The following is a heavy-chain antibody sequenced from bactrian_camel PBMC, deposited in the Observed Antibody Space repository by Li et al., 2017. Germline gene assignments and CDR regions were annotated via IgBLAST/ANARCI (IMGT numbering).Heavy chain of an antibody. CDR2: ISSGFGTP. Sequence: QLVESGGGSVQAGGSLRLSCGASGFTFSNHLMLWARQAPGKGLEWVSSISSGFGTPHYTDSVKGRFIISRDNAQNMVYLQMKNLKPEDTATYYCASKSFRRCTWYLSDSQGMDYWGTGTQVTVS. V-gene: IGHV3S25*01. CDR1: GFTFSNHL. J-gene: IGHJ7*01. D-gene: IGHD6*01.